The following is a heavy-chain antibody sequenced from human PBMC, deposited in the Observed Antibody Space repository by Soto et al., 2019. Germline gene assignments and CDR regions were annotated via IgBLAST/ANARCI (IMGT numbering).Heavy chain of an antibody. J-gene: IGHJ5*02. CDR1: GYTFTGYY. CDR3: ARALPLLVAGGNWFDP. CDR2: INPNSGGT. Sequence: ASVKVSCKASGYTFTGYYMHWVRQAPGQGLEWMGWINPNSGGTNYAQKFQGWVTMTRDTSISTAYMELSRLRSDDTAVYYCARALPLLVAGGNWFDPWGQGTLVTVSS. D-gene: IGHD2-8*02. V-gene: IGHV1-2*04.